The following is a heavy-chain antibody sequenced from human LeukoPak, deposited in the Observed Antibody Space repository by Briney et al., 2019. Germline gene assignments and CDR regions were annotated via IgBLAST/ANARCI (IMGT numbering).Heavy chain of an antibody. D-gene: IGHD6-6*01. CDR1: GGSISSYY. Sequence: PSETLSLTCTVSGGSISSYYWSWIRQPPGKGLEWIGYIYFSGSTNYNPSLKSRVTISVDTSRNQFSLQLSSVTAADTAVYYCARAPLAAPTFDYWGQGTLVTVSS. J-gene: IGHJ4*02. V-gene: IGHV4-59*01. CDR3: ARAPLAAPTFDY. CDR2: IYFSGST.